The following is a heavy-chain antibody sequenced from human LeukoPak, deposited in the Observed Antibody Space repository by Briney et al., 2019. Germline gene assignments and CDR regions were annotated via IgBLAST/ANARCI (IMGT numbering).Heavy chain of an antibody. CDR2: IHHSGNI. CDR3: ARDNGRYDILTGYLAGRWGIDY. CDR1: GYSISSGYY. D-gene: IGHD3-9*01. Sequence: SETLSLTCTVSGYSISSGYYWGWIRQSPGKGLEWIGNIHHSGNIYYNVSLKSRVTISVHTSNNQFSLNLNSVTAADTAVYYCARDNGRYDILTGYLAGRWGIDYWGQGTLVTVSS. J-gene: IGHJ4*02. V-gene: IGHV4-38-2*02.